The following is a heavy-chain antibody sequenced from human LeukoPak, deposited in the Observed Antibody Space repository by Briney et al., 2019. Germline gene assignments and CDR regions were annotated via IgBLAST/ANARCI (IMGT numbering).Heavy chain of an antibody. CDR2: MNPNSGNT. D-gene: IGHD6-13*01. J-gene: IGHJ4*02. Sequence: ASVKVSCKPSVYTFTSYDINCVRHATGRRRECRGWMNPNSGNTGYAQKFQGRVTMTRNTSISTAYMELSSPRSEDTAVYYCARGGGARSSRGDYWGQGTLVTVSS. CDR1: VYTFTSYD. V-gene: IGHV1-8*01. CDR3: ARGGGARSSRGDY.